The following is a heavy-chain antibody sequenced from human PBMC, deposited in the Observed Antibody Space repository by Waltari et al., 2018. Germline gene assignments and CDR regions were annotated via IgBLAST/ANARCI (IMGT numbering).Heavy chain of an antibody. J-gene: IGHJ3*02. V-gene: IGHV3-23*01. CDR2: ISGSGGST. CDR1: GFTFSSYA. D-gene: IGHD6-13*01. Sequence: EVQLLESGGGLVQPGGSLRLSCAASGFTFSSYAMSCVRQAPGKGREGVSAISGSGGSTYYADSVKGRFTISRDNSKNTLYLQMNSLRAEDTAVYYCAKDVSSWPLDDAFDIWGQGTMVTVSS. CDR3: AKDVSSWPLDDAFDI.